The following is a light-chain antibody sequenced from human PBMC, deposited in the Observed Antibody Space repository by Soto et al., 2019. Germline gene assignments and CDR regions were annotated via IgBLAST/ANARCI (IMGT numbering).Light chain of an antibody. J-gene: IGKJ5*01. Sequence: EVVLTQSPDTLSLSLWETATLSCRASQTVIHNYLAWHQQKPGQTPRLLVYGASSRATGIPDRFSGSGSGTTFTTTISRLEPQDLAVHSCEQHGTSPLTFGQGTRLEIK. CDR1: QTVIHNY. V-gene: IGKV3-20*01. CDR2: GAS. CDR3: EQHGTSPLT.